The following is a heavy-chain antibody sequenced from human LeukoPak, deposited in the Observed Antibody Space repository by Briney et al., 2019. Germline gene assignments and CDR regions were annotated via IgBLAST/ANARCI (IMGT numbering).Heavy chain of an antibody. CDR3: ARRGGYKYGYNY. Sequence: SETLSLTCTVSGGSVSSEGYYWSWIRQPPGRGLEWIGYIHNSGSTNYNPSLKSRVTISVDTSKNQFSLKLSSVTAADTAAYYCARRGGYKYGYNYWGQGILVTVSS. V-gene: IGHV4-61*08. J-gene: IGHJ4*02. CDR2: IHNSGST. D-gene: IGHD5-18*01. CDR1: GGSVSSEGYY.